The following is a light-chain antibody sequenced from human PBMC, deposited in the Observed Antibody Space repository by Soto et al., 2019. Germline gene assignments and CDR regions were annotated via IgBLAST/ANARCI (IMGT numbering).Light chain of an antibody. CDR2: EVS. V-gene: IGLV2-14*01. Sequence: QSALTQPASVSGSPGQSITISCTGTSRDVGGYNYVSWYQQHPGKAPKLMIYEVSNRPSGVSNRFSGSKSGNTASLTISGLQAEDEADYYCCSYTSSVVFGGGTKLTVL. CDR1: SRDVGGYNY. CDR3: CSYTSSVV. J-gene: IGLJ2*01.